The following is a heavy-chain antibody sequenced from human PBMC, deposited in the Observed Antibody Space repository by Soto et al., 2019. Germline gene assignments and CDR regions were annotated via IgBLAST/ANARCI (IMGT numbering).Heavy chain of an antibody. CDR3: ARETHPYYYDSSGYYTFDY. V-gene: IGHV1-18*01. CDR2: ISAYNGNT. J-gene: IGHJ4*02. D-gene: IGHD3-22*01. Sequence: QVQLVPSGAEVKKPGASVKVSCKASGYTFTSYGITWVRQAPGQGLEWMGWISAYNGNTNYAQKFQGRVTITADESTSTAYTELSSLRSEDTAVYYCARETHPYYYDSSGYYTFDYWGQGTLVTVSS. CDR1: GYTFTSYG.